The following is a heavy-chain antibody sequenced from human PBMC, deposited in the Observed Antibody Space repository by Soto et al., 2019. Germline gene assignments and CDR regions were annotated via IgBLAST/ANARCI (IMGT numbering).Heavy chain of an antibody. J-gene: IGHJ4*02. Sequence: GAAVKVSCKASGYTFTSYGISWVRQAPGRGLEWMGWISAYNGDTKYAQKLQGRVTMTTDTSTSTAYMELRSLRSDDSIVYYGARDSPPVDYWGQGTLVTVSS. CDR2: ISAYNGDT. CDR1: GYTFTSYG. CDR3: ARDSPPVDY. V-gene: IGHV1-18*01.